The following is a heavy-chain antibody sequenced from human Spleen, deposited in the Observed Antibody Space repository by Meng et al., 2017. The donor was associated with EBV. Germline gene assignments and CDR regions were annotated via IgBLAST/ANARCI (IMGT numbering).Heavy chain of an antibody. CDR2: IIPNSGGT. J-gene: IGHJ4*02. D-gene: IGHD1-26*01. Sequence: QGQLVQSGAEVKKPGASMQVSCKASGYTFTGYYIHWVRQAPGQGLEWMGRIIPNSGGTNYAQNFQGRVTMTRDTSISTAYMELNSLTSDDTAVYYCARDRAVGSTLFSFDQWGQGTLVTVSS. CDR3: ARDRAVGSTLFSFDQ. CDR1: GYTFTGYY. V-gene: IGHV1-2*06.